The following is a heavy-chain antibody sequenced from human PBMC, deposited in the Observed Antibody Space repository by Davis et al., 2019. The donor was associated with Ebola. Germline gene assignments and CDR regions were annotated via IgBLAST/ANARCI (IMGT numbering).Heavy chain of an antibody. D-gene: IGHD2-15*01. CDR3: TRNAGRGRETDF. J-gene: IGHJ4*02. V-gene: IGHV3-21*01. CDR2: ISSSSTYI. Sequence: GESLKISCAASGFTFSSYSMNWVRQAPGKGLEWVSSISSSSTYIYYADSVKGRFTISRDNAKNSLYLQMNSLGGDDTAVYYCTRNAGRGRETDFWGQGTLVTVSS. CDR1: GFTFSSYS.